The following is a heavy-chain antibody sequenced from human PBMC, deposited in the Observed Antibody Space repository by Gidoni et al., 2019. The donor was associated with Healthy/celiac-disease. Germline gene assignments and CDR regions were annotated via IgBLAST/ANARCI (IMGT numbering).Heavy chain of an antibody. D-gene: IGHD6-25*01. CDR1: GFTFSSYS. CDR2: ISSSSSTI. V-gene: IGHV3-48*02. CDR3: ARAPQAATKEYYFDY. J-gene: IGHJ4*02. Sequence: EVQLVESGGGLVQPGGSLRLSCAASGFTFSSYSMNWVRQAPGKGLEWVSYISSSSSTIYYADSVKGRFTISRDNAKNSLYLQMNSLRDEDTAVYYCARAPQAATKEYYFDYWGQGTLVTVSS.